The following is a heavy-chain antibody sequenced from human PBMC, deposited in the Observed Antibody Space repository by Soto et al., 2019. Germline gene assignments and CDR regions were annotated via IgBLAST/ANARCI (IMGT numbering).Heavy chain of an antibody. CDR1: GFTFSSYG. CDR3: ARVGSGSYYPDY. D-gene: IGHD1-26*01. Sequence: QVQLVESGGGVVQPGRSLRLSCAASGFTFSSYGMHWVRQTPGKGLDWVAIIWYDGSNKYYADSEKGRFIISRDNSKNTLYLQMNSLRADDTAVYYCARVGSGSYYPDYWGQGALVTVSS. V-gene: IGHV3-33*01. CDR2: IWYDGSNK. J-gene: IGHJ4*02.